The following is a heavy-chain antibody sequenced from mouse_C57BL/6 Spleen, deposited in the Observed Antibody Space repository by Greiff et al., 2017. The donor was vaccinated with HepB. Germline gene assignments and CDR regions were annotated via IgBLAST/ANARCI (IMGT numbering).Heavy chain of an antibody. V-gene: IGHV1-66*01. CDR1: GYSFTSYY. D-gene: IGHD2-3*01. CDR3: ARGSMSCYDDIDD. J-gene: IGHJ2*01. Sequence: QVQLQQSGPELVKPGASVKISCKASGYSFTSYYIHWVKQRPGQGLEWIGWIYPGSGNTKYNEKFKGKATLTADTSASTAYMQLSSLTSEDSAVYYCARGSMSCYDDIDDWGQGATLTVSS. CDR2: IYPGSGNT.